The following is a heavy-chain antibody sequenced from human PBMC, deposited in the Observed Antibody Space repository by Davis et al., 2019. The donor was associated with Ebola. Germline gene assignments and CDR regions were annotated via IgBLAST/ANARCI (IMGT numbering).Heavy chain of an antibody. V-gene: IGHV4-39*01. CDR1: GDSISSSSYY. Sequence: MPSETLSLTCTVSGDSISSSSYYWGWIRQPPGKGLEWIGSIYYSGSTYYNPSLKSRVTISVDTSKNQFSLKLSSVTAADTAVYYCARRFDYWGQGTLVTVSS. CDR2: IYYSGST. CDR3: ARRFDY. J-gene: IGHJ4*02.